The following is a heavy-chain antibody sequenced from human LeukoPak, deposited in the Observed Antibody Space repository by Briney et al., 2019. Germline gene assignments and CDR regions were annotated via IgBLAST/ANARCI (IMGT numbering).Heavy chain of an antibody. CDR2: ISGSGASK. D-gene: IGHD3-10*01. V-gene: IGHV3-23*01. Sequence: GGSLRLSCAASGFTFNNYVMSWARQAPGKGLEWVSGISGSGASKVYADSVRGRFTISRDNSKNTLYLQMNSLGAADTAVYYCARFGGFDYWGQETLVTVSS. CDR1: GFTFNNYV. CDR3: ARFGGFDY. J-gene: IGHJ4*02.